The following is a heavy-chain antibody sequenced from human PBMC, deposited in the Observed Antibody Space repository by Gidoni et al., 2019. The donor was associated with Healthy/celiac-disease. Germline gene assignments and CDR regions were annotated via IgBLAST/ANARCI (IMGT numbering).Heavy chain of an antibody. V-gene: IGHV3-30*18. D-gene: IGHD6-19*01. Sequence: QVQLVESGGGVVQPGRSLTPPCAASGFTFCSYGLHWVRQAAGKGLEWVAVIAYDGSNKYYADSVKGRFTISRDNSKNTLYLQMNSLRAEDTAVYYCAKEDRSGWYKGQRRMFDYWGQGTLVTVSS. J-gene: IGHJ4*02. CDR1: GFTFCSYG. CDR3: AKEDRSGWYKGQRRMFDY. CDR2: IAYDGSNK.